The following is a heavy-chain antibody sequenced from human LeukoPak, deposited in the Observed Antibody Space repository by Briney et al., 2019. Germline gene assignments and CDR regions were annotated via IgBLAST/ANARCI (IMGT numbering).Heavy chain of an antibody. D-gene: IGHD3-10*01. CDR3: AKSYFGSGNYHSLLVYYFDY. Sequence: GGSLRLSCVASGFTFSNYGLHWVRQAPGKGLEWVAVISSDGNNKYYADSVKGRFTISRDNSKNTLYLQMNSLRTEDTAVYYCAKSYFGSGNYHSLLVYYFDYWGRGTLVTVSS. CDR2: ISSDGNNK. V-gene: IGHV3-30*18. J-gene: IGHJ4*02. CDR1: GFTFSNYG.